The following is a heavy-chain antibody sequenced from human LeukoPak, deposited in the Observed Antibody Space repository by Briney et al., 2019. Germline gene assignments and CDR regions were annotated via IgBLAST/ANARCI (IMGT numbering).Heavy chain of an antibody. CDR1: GFTFSDYY. Sequence: GGSLRLSCAASGFTFSDYYMSWLRQAPGKGLVGVAYICGSGRTVYYADSVKGRFTISRDNAKNSVYLQMNNLRAEDTAVYYCARDRLGDYDHSGYYDKWGQGTLVTVSS. D-gene: IGHD3-22*01. CDR2: ICGSGRTV. J-gene: IGHJ4*02. V-gene: IGHV3-11*01. CDR3: ARDRLGDYDHSGYYDK.